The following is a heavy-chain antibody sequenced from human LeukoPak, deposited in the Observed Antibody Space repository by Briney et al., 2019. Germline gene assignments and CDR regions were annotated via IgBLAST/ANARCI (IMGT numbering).Heavy chain of an antibody. D-gene: IGHD2-21*02. V-gene: IGHV3-74*01. Sequence: GGSLRLSCAASGFAFSSYWIHWVRQAPGKGLVWVSRINSDWSDTIYADSVKGRFTVSRDNAKTTVFLQMDSLRAEDTATYYCSRGGDFHGFDIWGQGTMVTVSS. CDR2: INSDWSDT. J-gene: IGHJ3*02. CDR1: GFAFSSYW. CDR3: SRGGDFHGFDI.